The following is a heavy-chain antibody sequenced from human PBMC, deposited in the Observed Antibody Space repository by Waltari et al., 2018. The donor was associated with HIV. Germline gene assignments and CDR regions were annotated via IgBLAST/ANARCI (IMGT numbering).Heavy chain of an antibody. Sequence: EVQLVESGGNLVQPGGSLRLSCAASGFTFSSYSMNWVRQAPWKGLECVSHISSSSSPTYYADSVRGRFTSSRDNAKNSLYLQMNSLRDEDTAVYYCARRIAAGGTQYFEYWGQGTLVTVSS. CDR2: ISSSSSPT. J-gene: IGHJ4*02. CDR1: GFTFSSYS. V-gene: IGHV3-48*02. D-gene: IGHD6-13*01. CDR3: ARRIAAGGTQYFEY.